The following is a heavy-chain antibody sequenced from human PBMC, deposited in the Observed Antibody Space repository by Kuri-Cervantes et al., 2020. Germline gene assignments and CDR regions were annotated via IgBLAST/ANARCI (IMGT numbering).Heavy chain of an antibody. D-gene: IGHD1-1*01. J-gene: IGHJ4*02. V-gene: IGHV3-7*01. CDR1: GFTFSYYW. CDR3: ARRYDRKHYFDY. Sequence: LSLPCAASGFTFSYYWMSWVRQAPGKGLEWVANTKEDSSEKNYVDSVEGRFTISRDNAKNSLYLQMNSLRAEDTAVYYCARRYDRKHYFDYWGQGTRVTGYS. CDR2: TKEDSSEK.